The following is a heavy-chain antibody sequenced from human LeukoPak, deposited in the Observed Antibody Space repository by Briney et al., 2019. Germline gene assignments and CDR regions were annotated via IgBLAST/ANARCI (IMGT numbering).Heavy chain of an antibody. J-gene: IGHJ6*03. CDR2: ISHDEVST. Sequence: GGSLRLSCAASGFTFSRHPMHWVRQAPGKGLEWVALISHDEVSTYYVNSVKSRSTISRDKSKNTLFLQMNSLRPEDTAVYYCARQATSLGYFYSYLDVWGTGTTVTASS. CDR3: ARQATSLGYFYSYLDV. V-gene: IGHV3-30*01. CDR1: GFTFSRHP.